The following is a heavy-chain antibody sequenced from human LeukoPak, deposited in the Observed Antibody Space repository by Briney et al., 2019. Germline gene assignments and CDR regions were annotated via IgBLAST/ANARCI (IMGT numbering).Heavy chain of an antibody. CDR2: IYYSGST. CDR1: GGSISSSSYF. CDR3: ARGVGVYYDSSGYDYFDY. D-gene: IGHD3-22*01. V-gene: IGHV4-39*07. J-gene: IGHJ4*02. Sequence: SETLSLTCTVSGGSISSSSYFWAWIRQPPGKGLEWIGSIYYSGSTNYNPSLKSRVTISVDTSKNQFSLKLSSVTAADTAVYYCARGVGVYYDSSGYDYFDYWGQGTLVTVSS.